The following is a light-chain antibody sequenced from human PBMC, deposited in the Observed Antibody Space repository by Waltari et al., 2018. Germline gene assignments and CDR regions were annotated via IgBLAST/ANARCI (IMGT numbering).Light chain of an antibody. CDR2: DDS. V-gene: IGLV3-21*02. CDR1: HIGFNR. CDR3: QVWDTTRYHVV. J-gene: IGLJ2*01. Sequence: SYVLTQPPSISVAPGQTATITWGGTHIGFNRLHWYQQKSGQAPGLVVDDDSDRPSGIPERIAGAKLGNTATLTLSRVEAGDEADYYCQVWDTTRYHVVFGGGTKLSVL.